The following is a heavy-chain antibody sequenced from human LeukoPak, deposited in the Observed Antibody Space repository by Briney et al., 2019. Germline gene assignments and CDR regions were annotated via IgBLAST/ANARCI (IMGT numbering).Heavy chain of an antibody. V-gene: IGHV2-5*01. CDR1: GCSLSATGVC. D-gene: IGHD3-10*01. J-gene: IGHJ3*02. CDR2: VYWNDDK. CDR3: APRSSVTSFDI. Sequence: ESGPTLVKPTQTLTLTCTLSGCSLSATGVCVGWIRQPPGKAREWFGFVYWNDDKRYSPSLKTRLTLTKDTSKNQVVLTMTNMDPADTATYYCAPRSSVTSFDIWGQGTMVTVSS.